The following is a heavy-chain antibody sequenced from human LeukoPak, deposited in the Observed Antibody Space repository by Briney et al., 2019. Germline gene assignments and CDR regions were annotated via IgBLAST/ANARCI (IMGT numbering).Heavy chain of an antibody. CDR3: ARREDSRALDY. CDR1: GYSFTSYW. V-gene: IGHV5-51*01. D-gene: IGHD3-22*01. Sequence: GESLKISCKTSGYSFTSYWIGWVRQMPGKGLEWMGIIFPSDSDTRYSPSFQGQVTISGDKSISTAYLQWSSLKASDTAMYYCARREDSRALDYWGQGTLVTVSS. J-gene: IGHJ4*02. CDR2: IFPSDSDT.